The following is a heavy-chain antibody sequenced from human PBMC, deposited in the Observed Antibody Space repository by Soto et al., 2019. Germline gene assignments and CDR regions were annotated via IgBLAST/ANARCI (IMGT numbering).Heavy chain of an antibody. D-gene: IGHD1-26*01. V-gene: IGHV3-23*01. CDR3: AKNPSGSLHPIRPFDY. J-gene: IGHJ4*02. Sequence: GGSLRLSCAASGFTFSSYAMNWVRQAPGKGLEWVSGISNNGGSTYYADSVKGRFTISRDNSKSTLYVQMNSLRAEDTAVYYCAKNPSGSLHPIRPFDYWGQGTLVTVSS. CDR1: GFTFSSYA. CDR2: ISNNGGST.